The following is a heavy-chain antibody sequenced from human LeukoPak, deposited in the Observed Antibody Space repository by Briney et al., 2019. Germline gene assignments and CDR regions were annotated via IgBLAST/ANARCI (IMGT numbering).Heavy chain of an antibody. CDR1: GYTFTSYG. D-gene: IGHD3-3*01. CDR3: ASVVGLEWPGGRFDP. Sequence: ASVKVSCKASGYTFTSYGISWVRQAPGQGLEWMGWISAYNGNTNYAQKLQGRVTMTTDTSTSTAYMELRSLRSDDTAVYYCASVVGLEWPGGRFDPWGQGTLVTVSS. CDR2: ISAYNGNT. J-gene: IGHJ5*02. V-gene: IGHV1-18*01.